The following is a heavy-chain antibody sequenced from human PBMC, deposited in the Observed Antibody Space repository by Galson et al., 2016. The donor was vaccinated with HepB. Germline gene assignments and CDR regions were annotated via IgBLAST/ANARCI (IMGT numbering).Heavy chain of an antibody. V-gene: IGHV1-18*01. CDR3: ARVYPGVTLDF. CDR1: GYTFSSYE. Sequence: SVKVSCKASGYTFSSYEISWVRQAPGQGLEWLGWISAYNGNTKYPPKVQGRVTMTTDASTSTAYMELRSLRSDDTAVYYCARVYPGVTLDFWGQGTMVTVSA. D-gene: IGHD2-8*01. CDR2: ISAYNGNT. J-gene: IGHJ3*01.